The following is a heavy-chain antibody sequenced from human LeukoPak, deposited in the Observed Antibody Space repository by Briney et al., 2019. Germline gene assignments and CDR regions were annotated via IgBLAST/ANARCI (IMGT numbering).Heavy chain of an antibody. CDR3: ARAYSFGYDSSGYYYAY. J-gene: IGHJ4*02. CDR2: IYSGGTT. D-gene: IGHD3-22*01. V-gene: IGHV3-53*01. Sequence: GGSLRLSYAASGFTVSSNYMSWVRQAPGKGLEWVSVIYSGGTTYYADSVKGRFTISRDSSKNTLYLQMNSLRAEDTAVYYCARAYSFGYDSSGYYYAYWGQGTLVTVSS. CDR1: GFTVSSNY.